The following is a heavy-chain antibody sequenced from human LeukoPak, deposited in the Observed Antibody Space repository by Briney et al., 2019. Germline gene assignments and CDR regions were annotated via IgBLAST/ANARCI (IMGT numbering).Heavy chain of an antibody. CDR3: ARGLYCSGGSCYLDWFDP. Sequence: ASVKVSCKASGYTFTGYYMHWVRQAPGQGLEWMGWINPNSGGTNYAQKFQGRVTMTRDTSISTAYMELSSLRSEDTAVYYCARGLYCSGGSCYLDWFDPWGQGTLVTVSS. CDR2: INPNSGGT. J-gene: IGHJ5*02. D-gene: IGHD2-15*01. CDR1: GYTFTGYY. V-gene: IGHV1-2*02.